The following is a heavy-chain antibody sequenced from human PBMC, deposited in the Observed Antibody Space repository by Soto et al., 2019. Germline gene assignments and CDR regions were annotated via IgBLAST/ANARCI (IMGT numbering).Heavy chain of an antibody. V-gene: IGHV4-34*01. CDR3: ARAPDY. J-gene: IGHJ4*02. CDR2: IYYSGST. Sequence: PSVTLSVTCAVYGGSFSGYYWRWIRQPPGKGLEWIGYIYYSGSTYYNPSLKSRVTISVDTSKHQFSLELNSAIAADTAIYYCARAPDYWGQGTLFTVSS. CDR1: GGSFSGYY.